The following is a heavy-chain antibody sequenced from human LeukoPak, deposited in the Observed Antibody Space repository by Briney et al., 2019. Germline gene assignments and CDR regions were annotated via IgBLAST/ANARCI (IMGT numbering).Heavy chain of an antibody. J-gene: IGHJ4*02. V-gene: IGHV3-48*01. CDR1: GFTFSSYS. Sequence: GGSLRLSCAASGFTFSSYSMNWVRQAPGKGLEWVSYISSSSSTIYYADSVKGRFTISRDNAKNSLYLQMNSLRVEDTAVYYCARDPGIAAAGTVGYFDPWGQGILVTVPS. D-gene: IGHD6-13*01. CDR2: ISSSSSTI. CDR3: ARDPGIAAAGTVGYFDP.